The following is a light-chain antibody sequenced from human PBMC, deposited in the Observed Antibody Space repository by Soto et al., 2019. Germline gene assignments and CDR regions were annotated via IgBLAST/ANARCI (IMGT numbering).Light chain of an antibody. CDR3: QQTDSFPLT. J-gene: IGKJ5*01. CDR1: QGINTR. V-gene: IGKV1-12*01. CDR2: TAS. Sequence: DIQMTQSPSSVPASVGDRVTITCRASQGINTRLDWYQQKPGKAPKLLIYTASNLQSGVPSRFSGSGSGTDFTLTISSLQPEDFATYYCQQTDSFPLTFGQETRLEIK.